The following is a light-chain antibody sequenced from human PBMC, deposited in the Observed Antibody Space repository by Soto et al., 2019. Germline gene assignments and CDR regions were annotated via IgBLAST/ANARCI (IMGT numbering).Light chain of an antibody. CDR2: DAS. J-gene: IGKJ2*03. CDR3: QHRWSWAYG. V-gene: IGKV3-11*01. CDR1: ERVNNF. Sequence: EIVLTQSPATLSLSPGERATLSCSASERVNNFLAWYQQNPGQAPRVLIYDASNRATGVPARFSGSGSGTDFTLTISTLESEDCAIDYCQHRWSWAYGFGQGTKLEV.